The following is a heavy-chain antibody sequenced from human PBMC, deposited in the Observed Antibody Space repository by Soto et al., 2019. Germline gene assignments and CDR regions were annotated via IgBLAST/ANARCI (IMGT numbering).Heavy chain of an antibody. D-gene: IGHD3-3*01. J-gene: IGHJ4*02. CDR1: GGTFSSYA. CDR2: VIPIFGTA. CDR3: ASPSRYYDFWSGYPLDY. Sequence: VASVKVSCKASGGTFSSYAISWVRQAPGQGLEWMGGVIPIFGTAKSAQKFQGRVTMTADKSTGTVYMEMSSLRSDDTAVYYCASPSRYYDFWSGYPLDYWGQGALVTVSS. V-gene: IGHV1-69*06.